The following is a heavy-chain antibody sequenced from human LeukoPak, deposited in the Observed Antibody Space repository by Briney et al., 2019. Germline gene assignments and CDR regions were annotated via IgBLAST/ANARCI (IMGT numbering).Heavy chain of an antibody. CDR2: IYTSGST. J-gene: IGHJ6*02. V-gene: IGHV4-61*02. CDR3: ARVGVYYGSGSYYPPLYYYGMDV. Sequence: SRTLSLTCTVSGGSISSGSYYWSWIRQPAGKGLEWIGRIYTSGSTNYNPSLRGRVTISVDTSKNQFSLKLTSVTAADTAMYYCARVGVYYGSGSYYPPLYYYGMDVWGQGTTVTVSS. CDR1: GGSISSGSYY. D-gene: IGHD3-10*01.